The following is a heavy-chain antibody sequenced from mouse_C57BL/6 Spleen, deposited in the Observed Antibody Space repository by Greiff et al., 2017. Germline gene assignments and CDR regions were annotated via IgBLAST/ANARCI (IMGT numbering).Heavy chain of an antibody. Sequence: QVQLQQSGAELMKPGASVKLSCKATGYTFTGYWIEWVKQRPGHGLEWIGEILPGSGSTNYNEKFKGKATFTAYTSSNTAYMQLSSLTTEDSALYYCARGEVGAMDYWGQGTSVTVSS. CDR1: GYTFTGYW. CDR3: ARGEVGAMDY. V-gene: IGHV1-9*01. J-gene: IGHJ4*01. CDR2: ILPGSGST. D-gene: IGHD1-1*02.